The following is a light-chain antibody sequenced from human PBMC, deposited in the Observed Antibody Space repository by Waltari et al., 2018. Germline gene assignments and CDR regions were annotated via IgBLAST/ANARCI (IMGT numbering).Light chain of an antibody. CDR3: YSYAGSNTWV. J-gene: IGLJ3*02. CDR2: EVT. Sequence: QSALTQPASVSGSPGQSITISCTGTSRDVGSYNRVPWYQQHPGKAPKLMIYEVTKGPSGVSNRFSGSKSGNTASLTISGLQAEDEADYYCYSYAGSNTWVFGGGTKLAVL. CDR1: SRDVGSYNR. V-gene: IGLV2-23*02.